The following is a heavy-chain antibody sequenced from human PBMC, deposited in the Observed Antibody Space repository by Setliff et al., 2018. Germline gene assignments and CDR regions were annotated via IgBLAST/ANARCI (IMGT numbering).Heavy chain of an antibody. Sequence: SVKVSCKASGGTFSRHAISWVRQAPGQGLEWMGGIIPIFGTTNYAQTFQGRVTITADESTSTAYMELSSLRFEDRAVYYCARENTAKNFWGEESDYWGQGTLVTVSS. CDR1: GGTFSRHA. CDR3: ARENTAKNFWGEESDY. D-gene: IGHD3-3*01. J-gene: IGHJ4*02. V-gene: IGHV1-69*13. CDR2: IIPIFGTT.